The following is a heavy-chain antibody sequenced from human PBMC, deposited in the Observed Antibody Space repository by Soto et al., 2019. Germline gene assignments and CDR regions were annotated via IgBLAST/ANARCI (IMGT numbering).Heavy chain of an antibody. CDR1: GGSISSSSYY. D-gene: IGHD3-22*01. Sequence: SETLSLTCTVSGGSISSSSYYWGWIRQPPGEGLEWIGSIYYSGSTYYNPSLKSRVTISVDTSKNQFSLKLSSVTAADTAVYYCAASYYYDSSGYSFSFPFDYWGQGTLVTVSS. V-gene: IGHV4-39*01. CDR3: AASYYYDSSGYSFSFPFDY. J-gene: IGHJ4*02. CDR2: IYYSGST.